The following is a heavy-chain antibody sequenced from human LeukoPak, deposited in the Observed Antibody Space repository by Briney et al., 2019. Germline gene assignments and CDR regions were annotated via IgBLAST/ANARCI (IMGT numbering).Heavy chain of an antibody. CDR2: INPSGGST. J-gene: IGHJ4*02. V-gene: IGHV1-46*03. CDR1: GYTFTSYY. D-gene: IGHD2-2*01. CDR3: ARDDRLTDIVVVPAPTSLDY. Sequence: ASVKVSCKASGYTFTSYYMHWVRQAPGQGLEWMGIINPSGGSTSYAQKFQGRATMTRDTSTSTVYMELSSLRSEDTAVYYCARDDRLTDIVVVPAPTSLDYWGQGTLVTVSS.